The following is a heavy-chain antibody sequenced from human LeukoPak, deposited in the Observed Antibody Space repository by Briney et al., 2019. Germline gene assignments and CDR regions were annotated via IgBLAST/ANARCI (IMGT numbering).Heavy chain of an antibody. Sequence: GGSLRLSCAASGFTFSSYSMNWVRQAPGKGLEWVSSISSSSSCIYYADSVKGRFTISRDNAKNSLYLQMNSLRAEDTAVYYCASPTQIAAAGTGAFDIWGQGTMVTVSS. CDR3: ASPTQIAAAGTGAFDI. V-gene: IGHV3-21*01. J-gene: IGHJ3*02. CDR2: ISSSSSCI. D-gene: IGHD6-13*01. CDR1: GFTFSSYS.